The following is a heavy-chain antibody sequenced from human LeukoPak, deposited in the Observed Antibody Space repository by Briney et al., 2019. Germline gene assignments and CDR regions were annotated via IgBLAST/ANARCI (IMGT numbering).Heavy chain of an antibody. CDR2: VHYDGRT. Sequence: SETLSLTCTVSGGPISGSRTWGWVRQPPGKGLEWIGNVHYDGRTASNPSLKSRVTMSIDTSTHQFSLKMNSVPATDTALYYCARVVTAAGLDLWGQGILVTISS. CDR3: ARVVTAAGLDL. CDR1: GGPISGSRT. V-gene: IGHV4-39*07. J-gene: IGHJ5*02. D-gene: IGHD6-25*01.